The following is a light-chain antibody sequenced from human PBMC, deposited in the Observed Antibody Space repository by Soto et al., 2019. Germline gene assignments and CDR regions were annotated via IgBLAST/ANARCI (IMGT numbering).Light chain of an antibody. V-gene: IGKV1-5*01. J-gene: IGKJ1*01. Sequence: DIQMTQSPSTVSAYVGDSVTITCRASQSITTWLAWYQQRPGKAPKLMIYDVSSLQGGVPSSFSGSGYGTEFTLTISSLQPDDFETYSCQHYKMYSPWTFGQGTKVDIK. CDR2: DVS. CDR1: QSITTW. CDR3: QHYKMYSPWT.